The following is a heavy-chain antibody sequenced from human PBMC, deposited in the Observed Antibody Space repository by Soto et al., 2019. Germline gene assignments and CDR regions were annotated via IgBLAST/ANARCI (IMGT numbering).Heavy chain of an antibody. CDR1: GYTFISYD. CDR2: ISAYNGNT. CDR3: ARELRGGIGSYYDY. Sequence: ASVKVSCKGSGYTFISYDISWVRQAPGQGLEWMGWISAYNGNTNYAQKLQGRVTMTTDTSTSTAYMELRGLRSDDTAVYYCARELRGGIGSYYDYWGQGTLVTV. J-gene: IGHJ4*02. D-gene: IGHD1-26*01. V-gene: IGHV1-18*01.